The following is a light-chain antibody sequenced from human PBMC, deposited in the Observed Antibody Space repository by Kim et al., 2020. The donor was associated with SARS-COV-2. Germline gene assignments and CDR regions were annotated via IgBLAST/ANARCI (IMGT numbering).Light chain of an antibody. CDR1: DIGDKN. J-gene: IGLJ1*01. CDR2: RDN. CDR3: QVWDGTTAFYV. Sequence: SYELTQPLSVSVALGQTARITCEGDDIGDKNVHWYQQKPGQAPVLVIYRDNNRPSGIPERFSGSNSGNTATLTISRAQAGDEAAYYCQVWDGTTAFYVFATGTKVTVL. V-gene: IGLV3-9*01.